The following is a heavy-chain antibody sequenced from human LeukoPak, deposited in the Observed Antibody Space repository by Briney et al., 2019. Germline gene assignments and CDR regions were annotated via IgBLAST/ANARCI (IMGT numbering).Heavy chain of an antibody. Sequence: GRSLRPSCAASGFTFSSYGMHWVRQAPGKGLEWVAVIWYDGSNKYYADSVKGRFTISRDNSKNTLYLQMNSLRAEDTAVYYCARVEYSSGQDWFDPWGQGTLVTVSS. CDR1: GFTFSSYG. J-gene: IGHJ5*02. V-gene: IGHV3-33*01. CDR2: IWYDGSNK. CDR3: ARVEYSSGQDWFDP. D-gene: IGHD6-19*01.